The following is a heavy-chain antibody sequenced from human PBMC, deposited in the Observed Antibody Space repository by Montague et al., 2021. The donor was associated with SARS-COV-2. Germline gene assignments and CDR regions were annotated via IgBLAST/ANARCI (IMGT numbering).Heavy chain of an antibody. D-gene: IGHD1-26*01. CDR3: ARIAVDIVGGTQGGLDY. CDR2: IDWDDDK. J-gene: IGHJ4*02. Sequence: PALVKPTQTLTLTCTFSGFSLSTSGMCVSWIRQPPGKALEWLALIDWDDDKYYSTSLKTRLTISKDTSKNQVVLTMTNMDPVDTATYYCARIAVDIVGGTQGGLDYWGRGTLVTVSS. CDR1: GFSLSTSGMC. V-gene: IGHV2-70*01.